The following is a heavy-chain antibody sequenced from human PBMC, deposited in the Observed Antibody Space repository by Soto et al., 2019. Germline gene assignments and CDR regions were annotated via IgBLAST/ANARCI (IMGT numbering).Heavy chain of an antibody. Sequence: QVQLLESGGGVVQPGRSLKLSCRTSGFTFSLYGMHWVRQAPGKGLEWLAVISFDGKNRYYADSVQGPFNISIDNSPTALSLPPSTMRPAGTTVDLCAQGTDAAAVLDHW. CDR3: AQGTDAAAVLDH. CDR1: GFTFSLYG. CDR2: ISFDGKNR. J-gene: IGHJ1*01. D-gene: IGHD6-25*01. V-gene: IGHV3-30*18.